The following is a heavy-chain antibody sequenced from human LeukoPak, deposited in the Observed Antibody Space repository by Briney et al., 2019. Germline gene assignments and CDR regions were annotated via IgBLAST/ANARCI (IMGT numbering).Heavy chain of an antibody. Sequence: GASLRLSCAASGFTFSSYAMSWVRQAPGKGLEWVSAISGSGGSTYYADSVKGRFTISRDNSKNPLYLQMNSLRAEDTGVYYCAKGSSAPHRWNTMVRGVDFDYWGQGTVVTVSS. CDR2: ISGSGGST. J-gene: IGHJ4*02. D-gene: IGHD3-10*01. CDR3: AKGSSAPHRWNTMVRGVDFDY. V-gene: IGHV3-23*01. CDR1: GFTFSSYA.